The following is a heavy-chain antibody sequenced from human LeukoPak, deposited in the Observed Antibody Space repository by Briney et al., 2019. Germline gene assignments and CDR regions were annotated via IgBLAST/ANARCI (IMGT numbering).Heavy chain of an antibody. CDR3: ARDLNRRDGAFDI. CDR2: IYYSGST. Sequence: SETLSLTCTVSGGSITSNSYYWGWIRQPPGKGLEWIESIYYSGSTYYNPSLKSRVTISVDTSKNQFSLKLSSVTAADTAVYYCARDLNRRDGAFDIWGQGTMVTVSS. CDR1: GGSITSNSYY. V-gene: IGHV4-39*07. J-gene: IGHJ3*02. D-gene: IGHD1-14*01.